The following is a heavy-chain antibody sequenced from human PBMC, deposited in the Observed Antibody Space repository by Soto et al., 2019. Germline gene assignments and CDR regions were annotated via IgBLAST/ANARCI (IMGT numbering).Heavy chain of an antibody. D-gene: IGHD3-3*01. Sequence: ASGTVSSKASGFTFTSYGISWGRQAPGQGLEWMGWISAYNGNTNYAQKLQGRVTMTTDTSTSTAYMEMRSLTSEHTALYYCPRDLGSRGVVITREGSRFDLWAQGTLVTV. J-gene: IGHJ5*02. V-gene: IGHV1-18*01. CDR3: PRDLGSRGVVITREGSRFDL. CDR1: GFTFTSYG. CDR2: ISAYNGNT.